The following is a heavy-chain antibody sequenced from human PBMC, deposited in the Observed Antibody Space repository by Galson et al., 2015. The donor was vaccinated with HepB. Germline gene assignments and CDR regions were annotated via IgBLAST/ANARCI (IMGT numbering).Heavy chain of an antibody. D-gene: IGHD7-27*01. CDR1: GYTFTRYD. J-gene: IGHJ4*02. CDR2: ISTYNGNP. CDR3: ARHWGGFDY. V-gene: IGHV1-18*01. Sequence: SVKVSCKASGYTFTRYDISWVRQAPGQGLEWMGWISTYNGNPNPAQEFQGRVTMTTDTSTTTAYMELRSLTSDDTAVYYCARHWGGFDYWGQGTLVTVSS.